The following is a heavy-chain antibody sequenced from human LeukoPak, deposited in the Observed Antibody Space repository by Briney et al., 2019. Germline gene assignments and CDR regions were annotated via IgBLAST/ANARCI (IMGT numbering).Heavy chain of an antibody. J-gene: IGHJ4*02. CDR3: IKTHFWSGYHDY. V-gene: IGHV3-15*01. Sequence: GGSLRLSCAASGFTFSNAWMSWVRQAPGKGLEWVGRIKSKTDGGTTDYAAPVKGRFTISRDDSKNTLYLQMNSLKTEDTAVYYCIKTHFWSGYHDYWGQGTLVTVSS. D-gene: IGHD3-3*02. CDR2: IKSKTDGGTT. CDR1: GFTFSNAW.